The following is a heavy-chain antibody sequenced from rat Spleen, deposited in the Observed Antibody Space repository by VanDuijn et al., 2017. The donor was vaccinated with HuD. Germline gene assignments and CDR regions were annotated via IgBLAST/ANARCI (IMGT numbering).Heavy chain of an antibody. Sequence: QVQLKESGPGLVQPSQTLSLTCTVSGLSLTSNSVSWIRQPPGKGLEWMGVIGSNGGTDYNSAIKSRLSISRDTSKSQVFLKMNSRQTEDTAMYFCARTTTVAGVMDAWGQGASVTVSS. CDR1: GLSLTSNS. CDR3: ARTTTVAGVMDA. D-gene: IGHD1-3*01. CDR2: IGSNGGT. J-gene: IGHJ4*01. V-gene: IGHV2-47*01.